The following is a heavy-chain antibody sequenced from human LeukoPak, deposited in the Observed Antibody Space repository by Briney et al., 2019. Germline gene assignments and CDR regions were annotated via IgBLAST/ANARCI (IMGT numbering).Heavy chain of an antibody. D-gene: IGHD3-3*01. CDR1: GFTFSSYS. CDR2: ISSSSSTI. Sequence: GGTLRLSCAASGFTFSSYSMNWVRQAPGKGLEWVSYISSSSSTIYYADSLKSRFTISRDNAQNSLYLQMNSLRAEDTAVYYCARVGAVRFLEWLHAFDIWGQGTMVTVSS. J-gene: IGHJ3*02. CDR3: ARVGAVRFLEWLHAFDI. V-gene: IGHV3-48*01.